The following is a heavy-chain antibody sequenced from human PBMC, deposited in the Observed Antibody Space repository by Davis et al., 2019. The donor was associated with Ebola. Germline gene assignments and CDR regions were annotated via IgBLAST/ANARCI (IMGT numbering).Heavy chain of an antibody. CDR2: IWYDGSNK. D-gene: IGHD1-26*01. V-gene: IGHV3-33*01. J-gene: IGHJ3*02. CDR1: GFTFSSYG. Sequence: GESLKISCAASGFTFSSYGMHWVRQAPGKGLEWVAVIWYDGSNKYYADSVKGRFTISRDNSKNTLYLQMNSLRAEDTAVYYCARDTGSEWELLHAFDIWGQGTMVTVSS. CDR3: ARDTGSEWELLHAFDI.